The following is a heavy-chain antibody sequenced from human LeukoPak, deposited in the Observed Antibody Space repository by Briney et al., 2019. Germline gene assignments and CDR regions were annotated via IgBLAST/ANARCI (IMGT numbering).Heavy chain of an antibody. CDR2: IKTDGSEK. CDR1: GFTFSNFW. V-gene: IGHV3-7*03. CDR3: ARDYTGYFP. D-gene: IGHD3-9*01. J-gene: IGHJ5*02. Sequence: GESLRLSCTASGFTFSNFWMSWVRQAPGKGLEWVANIKTDGSEKYYVDSVKGRFTISRDNAKNSLYLQMNSLRAEGTAVYYCARDYTGYFPWGQGTLVIVSS.